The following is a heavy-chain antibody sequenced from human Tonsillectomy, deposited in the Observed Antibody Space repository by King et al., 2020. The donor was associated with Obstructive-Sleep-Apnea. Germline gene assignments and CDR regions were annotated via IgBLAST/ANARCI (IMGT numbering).Heavy chain of an antibody. CDR1: GFTFSSYA. J-gene: IGHJ3*02. D-gene: IGHD3-22*01. CDR2: ITYDGSSK. Sequence: VQLVESGGGVVQPGRSLRLSCAASGFTFSSYAMHWVRQAPGKGLDWVTLITYDGSSKYYADSVKGRFTISRDNSKNTLYLQMNSRRAEDTDVYYCASEYDISVNYYVGAFDIWGQGTMVAVSS. CDR3: ASEYDISVNYYVGAFDI. V-gene: IGHV3-30*04.